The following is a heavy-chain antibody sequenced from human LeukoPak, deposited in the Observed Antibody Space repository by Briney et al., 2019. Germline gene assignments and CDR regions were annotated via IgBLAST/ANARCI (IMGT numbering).Heavy chain of an antibody. CDR3: ARHRQQLVGNFYYYYMDV. D-gene: IGHD3-3*01. Sequence: SEALSLTCGVSGDSLSGHYWNWIRQPPGKGLEWLGEVFHFGSTHYNPSLRGRVTISLDTSQNNFSLRLTSVTPADTAVYYCARHRQQLVGNFYYYYMDVWGSGTTVTVSS. V-gene: IGHV4-34*12. J-gene: IGHJ6*03. CDR1: GDSLSGHY. CDR2: VFHFGST.